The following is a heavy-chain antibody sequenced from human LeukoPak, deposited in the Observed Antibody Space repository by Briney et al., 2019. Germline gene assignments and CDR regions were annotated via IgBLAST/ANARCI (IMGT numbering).Heavy chain of an antibody. CDR3: ARQTGEAYYYGMDV. V-gene: IGHV3-53*01. J-gene: IGHJ6*02. Sequence: PGGSLRLSCAASGFTVSTKYMSWVRQAPGKGLEWVSVIYSSGSTYYADSVKGRFTISRDDSKNTLDLQMNSLRAEDTAVYYCARQTGEAYYYGMDVWGQGTTVTVSS. CDR2: IYSSGST. CDR1: GFTVSTKY. D-gene: IGHD3-10*01.